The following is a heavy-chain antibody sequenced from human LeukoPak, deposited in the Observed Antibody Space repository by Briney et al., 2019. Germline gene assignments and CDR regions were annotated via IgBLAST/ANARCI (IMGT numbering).Heavy chain of an antibody. CDR2: IYYSGST. J-gene: IGHJ4*02. CDR3: ARVGGAGSGSYVDY. V-gene: IGHV4-59*01. Sequence: PSETLSLTCTVSGGSISSYYWSWIRQPPGKGLEWIGYIYYSGSTNYNPSLKSRVTISVDTSKNQFSLKLSSVTAADTAVYYCARVGGAGSGSYVDYWGQGTLVTVSS. CDR1: GGSISSYY. D-gene: IGHD3-10*01.